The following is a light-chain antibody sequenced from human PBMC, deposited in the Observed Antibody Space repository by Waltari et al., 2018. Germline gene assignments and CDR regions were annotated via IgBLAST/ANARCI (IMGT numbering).Light chain of an antibody. CDR1: SGDVGGSNL. J-gene: IGLJ1*01. V-gene: IGLV2-14*02. CDR3: SSYTNTRIYV. CDR2: EVS. Sequence: QSALTQPASVSGSPGQSITISCTGTSGDVGGSNLVSWYHHHPGHAPKRMLYEVSERPLGVSNRFTGSKSGGTASLTISGLQDDDEADYYCSSYTNTRIYVFGTGTKVTVL.